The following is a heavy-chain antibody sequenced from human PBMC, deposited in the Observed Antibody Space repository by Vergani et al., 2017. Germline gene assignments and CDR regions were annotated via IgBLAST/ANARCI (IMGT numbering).Heavy chain of an antibody. V-gene: IGHV4-59*01. D-gene: IGHD3-22*01. CDR3: ARQQHYYDSSGYYYLNXFDP. CDR2: IYYSGST. CDR1: GGSISSYY. Sequence: QVQLQESGPGLVKPSETLSLTCTVSGGSISSYYWSWIRQPPGKGLEWIGYIYYSGSTNYNPSLKSRVTISVDTSKNQFSLKLSSVTAADTAVYYCARQQHYYDSSGYYYLNXFDPWGQGTLVTVSS. J-gene: IGHJ5*02.